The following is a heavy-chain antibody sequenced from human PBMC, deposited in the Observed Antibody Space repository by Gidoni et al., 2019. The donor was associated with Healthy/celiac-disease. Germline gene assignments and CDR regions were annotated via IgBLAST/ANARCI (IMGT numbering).Heavy chain of an antibody. V-gene: IGHV4-34*01. Sequence: QVQLQQWGAGLLKPSETLSLTCAVYGGSFSGYYWSWIRQPPGKGLEWIGEINHSGSTNYNPSLKSRVTISVDTSKNQFSLKLSSVTAADTAVYYCARQKAAAGHGGGYYYYGMDVWGQGTTVTVSS. CDR3: ARQKAAAGHGGGYYYYGMDV. CDR1: GGSFSGYY. D-gene: IGHD6-13*01. J-gene: IGHJ6*02. CDR2: INHSGST.